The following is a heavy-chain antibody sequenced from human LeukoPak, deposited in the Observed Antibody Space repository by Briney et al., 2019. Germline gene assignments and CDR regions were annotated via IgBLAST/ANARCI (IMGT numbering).Heavy chain of an antibody. Sequence: PGGSLRLSCAASGFTFSSYEMNWVRQAPGKGLEGVSYISSSGSTIYYADSVKGRFTTSRDNAKTSLYLQMNSLRAEDTAVYYCARVQYGSGSYSVDYWGQGTLVTVSS. CDR3: ARVQYGSGSYSVDY. J-gene: IGHJ4*02. D-gene: IGHD3-10*01. CDR2: ISSSGSTI. CDR1: GFTFSSYE. V-gene: IGHV3-48*03.